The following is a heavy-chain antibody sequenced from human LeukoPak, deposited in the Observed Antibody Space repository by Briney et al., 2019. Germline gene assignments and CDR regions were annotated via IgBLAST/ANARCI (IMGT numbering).Heavy chain of an antibody. V-gene: IGHV1-2*02. Sequence: ASVKVSCKASGYTFTGYYMHWVRQAPGQGLEWMGWINPNSGGTNYAQKFQGRVTMTRDTSISTAYMELSRLRSDDTAVYYCASSYYDSSGYYHWVYFDYWGQGTLVTVSS. D-gene: IGHD3-22*01. J-gene: IGHJ4*02. CDR2: INPNSGGT. CDR3: ASSYYDSSGYYHWVYFDY. CDR1: GYTFTGYY.